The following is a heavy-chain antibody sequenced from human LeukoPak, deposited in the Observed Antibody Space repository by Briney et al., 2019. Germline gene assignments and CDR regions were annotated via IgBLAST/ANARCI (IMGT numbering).Heavy chain of an antibody. CDR3: ASHTAMVSVGFDY. Sequence: SETLSLTCTVSGGSIGSRSYYWGWIRQPPGKGLEWIGSIYYSGSTYYNPSLKSRVTISVDTSKNQFSLKLSSVTAADTAVYYCASHTAMVSVGFDYWGQGTLVTVSS. V-gene: IGHV4-39*01. CDR2: IYYSGST. CDR1: GGSIGSRSYY. J-gene: IGHJ4*02. D-gene: IGHD5-18*01.